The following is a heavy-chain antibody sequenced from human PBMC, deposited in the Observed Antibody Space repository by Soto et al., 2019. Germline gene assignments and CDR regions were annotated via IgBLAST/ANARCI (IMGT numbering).Heavy chain of an antibody. CDR2: VYYSGST. V-gene: IGHV4-59*01. Sequence: SETLSFTCTVSVASISSSYWSLIRQSPDKGLECIWYVYYSGSTNYNPSLKSRVTISVDTSKNQFSLKLNSVTAADTAVYYCARGYYDSSGQSNTFDIWGQGTMVTLSS. CDR1: VASISSSY. CDR3: ARGYYDSSGQSNTFDI. J-gene: IGHJ3*02. D-gene: IGHD3-22*01.